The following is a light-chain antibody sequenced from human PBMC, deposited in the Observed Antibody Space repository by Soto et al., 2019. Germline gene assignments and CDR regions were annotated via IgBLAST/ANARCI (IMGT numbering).Light chain of an antibody. CDR3: QQYNSYPWT. CDR2: DAS. J-gene: IGKJ1*01. V-gene: IGKV1-5*01. CDR1: QSISSW. Sequence: DNQITQPASPPAARLGDRATNPSRASQSISSWLAWYQQKPGKAPKLLIYDASSLESGVPSRFSGSGSGTEFTLTISSLQPDDFATYYCQQYNSYPWTFGRGTEV.